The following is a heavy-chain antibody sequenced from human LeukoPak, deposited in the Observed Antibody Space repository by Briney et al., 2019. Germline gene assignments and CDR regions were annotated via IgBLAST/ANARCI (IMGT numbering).Heavy chain of an antibody. V-gene: IGHV5-10-1*01. J-gene: IGHJ6*02. Sequence: GESLRISCKGSGYSSTNYWISWVRQMPGKGLEWMGRIDPSDSYTNYRPTFQGHVTISADKSISTAYLQWSILKNSDTAMYYCARTVGHYYYYYGMDVWGQGTTVTVSS. CDR1: GYSSTNYW. CDR2: IDPSDSYT. D-gene: IGHD4-23*01. CDR3: ARTVGHYYYYYGMDV.